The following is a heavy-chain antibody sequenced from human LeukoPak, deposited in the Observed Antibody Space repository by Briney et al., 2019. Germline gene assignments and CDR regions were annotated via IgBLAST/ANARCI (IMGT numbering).Heavy chain of an antibody. D-gene: IGHD3-22*01. Sequence: GRSLRLSCAASGFTFDDYAMHWVRQAPGKGLEWVSGISWNSGSIGYADSVKGRFTISRDNAKNSLYLQMNSLRAEDTALYYCAKVRTMIGPYGAFDIWGQGTMVTVSS. CDR2: ISWNSGSI. CDR3: AKVRTMIGPYGAFDI. J-gene: IGHJ3*02. V-gene: IGHV3-9*01. CDR1: GFTFDDYA.